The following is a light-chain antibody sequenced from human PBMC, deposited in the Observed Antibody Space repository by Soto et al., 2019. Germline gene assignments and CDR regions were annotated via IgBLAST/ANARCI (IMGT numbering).Light chain of an antibody. V-gene: IGLV2-11*01. J-gene: IGLJ1*01. CDR3: CSYAGSYSYV. Sequence: QSALTQPRSVSGSPGQSVTISCTGTSSDVGGYNYVSWYQEQPGKAPKLMIYDVGKRPSGVPDRFSGSKSGNTASLTISGLQAEDEADYYCCSYAGSYSYVFGTGTKVTVL. CDR1: SSDVGGYNY. CDR2: DVG.